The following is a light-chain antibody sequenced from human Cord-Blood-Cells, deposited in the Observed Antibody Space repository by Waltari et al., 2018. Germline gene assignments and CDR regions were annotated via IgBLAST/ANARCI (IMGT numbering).Light chain of an antibody. V-gene: IGLV2-14*01. CDR1: SSDVGGYNY. CDR3: SSYTSSSTVV. Sequence: SALTQPASVSGSPGQSITISCPGTSSDVGGYNYFSWYQQHPGKAPKLMIYDVSNRPAGVSNRFSGSKSGNTASLTISGLQAEDEADYYCSSYTSSSTVVFGGGTKLTVL. CDR2: DVS. J-gene: IGLJ2*01.